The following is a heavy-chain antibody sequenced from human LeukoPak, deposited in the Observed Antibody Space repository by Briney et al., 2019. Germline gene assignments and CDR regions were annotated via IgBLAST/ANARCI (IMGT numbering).Heavy chain of an antibody. CDR2: IKPDGGDK. J-gene: IGHJ6*02. Sequence: PGGSLRLSCAASEFTFSSYWMNWVRQAPGKGLEWVANIKPDGGDKYYVDSVKGRFTIPRDNAKNSLYLQMNSLRAEDTAVYYCARAYNALDVWGQGTTVTVSS. CDR3: ARAYNALDV. CDR1: EFTFSSYW. V-gene: IGHV3-7*01.